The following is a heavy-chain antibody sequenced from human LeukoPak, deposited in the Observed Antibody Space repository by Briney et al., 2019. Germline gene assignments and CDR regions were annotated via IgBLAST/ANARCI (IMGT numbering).Heavy chain of an antibody. CDR2: IGRAGDT. CDR1: GFTFSSYD. J-gene: IGHJ2*01. Sequence: GGSLRLSCAASGFTFSSYDMHWVRHATGKGLEWVGAIGRAGDTYYPGSVEGLFTNSRENGKNSLYLQMKSLRAGDSSVYYCVRDIISLGLSGGFDLWGRGTLVTVSS. D-gene: IGHD3-16*01. V-gene: IGHV3-13*04. CDR3: VRDIISLGLSGGFDL.